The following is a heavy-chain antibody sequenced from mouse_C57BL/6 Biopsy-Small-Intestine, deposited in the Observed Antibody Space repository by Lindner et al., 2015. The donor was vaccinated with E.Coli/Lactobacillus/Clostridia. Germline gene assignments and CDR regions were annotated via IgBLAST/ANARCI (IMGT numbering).Heavy chain of an antibody. CDR1: GFTFSDYG. CDR2: ISSGSSTI. CDR3: AARGRDYYAMDY. D-gene: IGHD3-3*01. V-gene: IGHV5-17*01. J-gene: IGHJ4*01. Sequence: VQLQXSGGGLVKPGGSLKLSCAASGFTFSDYGMHWVRQAPEKGLEWVAYISSGSSTIYYADTVKGRFTISRDNAKNTLFLQMTSLRSEDTAMYYCAARGRDYYAMDYWGQGTSVTVSS.